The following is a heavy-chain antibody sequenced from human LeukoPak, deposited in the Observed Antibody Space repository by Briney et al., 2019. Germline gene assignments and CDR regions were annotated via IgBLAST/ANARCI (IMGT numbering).Heavy chain of an antibody. J-gene: IGHJ4*02. CDR3: ARDFDDGDYAIDY. Sequence: GASVTVSCQASGYTFTSYAIRWVRQAPGRGLDWMGWISAYNGNTNYAQKLQGRVTMTTDTSTSTAYMELRSLRSDDTAVYYCARDFDDGDYAIDYWGQGTLVTVSS. D-gene: IGHD4-17*01. CDR1: GYTFTSYA. CDR2: ISAYNGNT. V-gene: IGHV1-18*04.